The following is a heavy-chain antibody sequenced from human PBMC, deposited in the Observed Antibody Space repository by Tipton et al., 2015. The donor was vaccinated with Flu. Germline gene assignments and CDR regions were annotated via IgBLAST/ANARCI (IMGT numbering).Heavy chain of an antibody. CDR2: IRSKAYGGTT. J-gene: IGHJ4*02. D-gene: IGHD5-18*01. Sequence: SLRLSCTASGFTFGDYAMSWVRQAPGKGLEWVGFIRSKAYGGTTEYAASVKGRFTISRDDSKSIAYLQMNSLKTEDTAVYYCTRDLQDTAAYLDYWGQGTLVTVSS. CDR3: TRDLQDTAAYLDY. CDR1: GFTFGDYA. V-gene: IGHV3-49*04.